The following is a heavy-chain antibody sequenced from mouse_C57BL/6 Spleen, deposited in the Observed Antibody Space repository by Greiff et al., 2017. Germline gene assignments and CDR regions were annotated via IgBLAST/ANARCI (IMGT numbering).Heavy chain of an antibody. J-gene: IGHJ1*03. CDR1: GYTFTSYW. Sequence: VQLLQPGAEFVKPGASVKLSCKASGYTFTSYWMHWVKQRPGRGLEWIGRIDPNSGGTKYNEKFKSKVTLTVDKPSSTAYMQLSSLTSEDFAVYYCAKSFYYDYDVWYMDVWGTGTTVTVSS. D-gene: IGHD2-4*01. CDR2: IDPNSGGT. V-gene: IGHV1-72*01. CDR3: AKSFYYDYDVWYMDV.